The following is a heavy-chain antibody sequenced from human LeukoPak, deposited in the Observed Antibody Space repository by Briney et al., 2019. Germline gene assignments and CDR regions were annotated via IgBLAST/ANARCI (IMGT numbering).Heavy chain of an antibody. CDR2: ISGSGGST. Sequence: GGSLRLSCAASGFTFSSYAMSWVRQAPGKGLEWVSAISGSGGSTYYADSVKGLFTISRDNSKNTLYLQMNSLRAEDTAVYYCAKDITIFGVANIDYWGQGTLVTVSS. D-gene: IGHD3-3*01. CDR3: AKDITIFGVANIDY. J-gene: IGHJ4*02. CDR1: GFTFSSYA. V-gene: IGHV3-23*01.